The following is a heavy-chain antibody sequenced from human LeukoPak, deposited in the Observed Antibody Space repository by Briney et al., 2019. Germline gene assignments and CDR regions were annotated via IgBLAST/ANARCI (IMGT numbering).Heavy chain of an antibody. J-gene: IGHJ4*02. D-gene: IGHD1-26*01. CDR3: ARQSGSYLYYFDY. Sequence: SKTLSLTCAVSGYSISSGYYWGWIRQPPGKGLEWIGSIYHSGSTYYNPSLKSRVTISVDTSKNQFSLKLSSVTAADTAVYYRARQSGSYLYYFDYWGQGTLVTVSS. CDR1: GYSISSGYY. CDR2: IYHSGST. V-gene: IGHV4-38-2*01.